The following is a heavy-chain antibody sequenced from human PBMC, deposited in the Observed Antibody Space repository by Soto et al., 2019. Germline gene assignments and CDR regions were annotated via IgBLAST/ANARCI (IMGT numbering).Heavy chain of an antibody. CDR3: ARDLGEQWLVHSGVGYYYYYRMDV. CDR1: GYTFTSYG. Sequence: QVQLVQSGAEVKKPGASVKVSCKASGYTFTSYGISWVRQAPGQGLEWMGWISAYNGNTNYAQKLQGRVTMTTDTSTSTAYMELRSLRSDDTAVYYCARDLGEQWLVHSGVGYYYYYRMDVWGQGTTVTVSS. CDR2: ISAYNGNT. V-gene: IGHV1-18*01. J-gene: IGHJ6*02. D-gene: IGHD6-19*01.